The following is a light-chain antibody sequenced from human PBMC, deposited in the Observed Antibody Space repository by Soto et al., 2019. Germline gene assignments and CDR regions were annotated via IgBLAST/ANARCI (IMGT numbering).Light chain of an antibody. CDR1: QSVSSY. CDR3: QQRSNWPWT. Sequence: EIVSTQSPGTLSLSPGERATLSCRASQSVSSYLAWYQQKPGQAHRLLIYDAYNRATGIPARFSGSGSGTDFTLTISSLEPEDFAVYYCQQRSNWPWTFGQGTKVDIK. J-gene: IGKJ1*01. CDR2: DAY. V-gene: IGKV3-11*01.